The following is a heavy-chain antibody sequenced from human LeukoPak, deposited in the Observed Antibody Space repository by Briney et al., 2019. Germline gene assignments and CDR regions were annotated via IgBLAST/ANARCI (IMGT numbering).Heavy chain of an antibody. CDR2: INHSGST. CDR3: ARGKYNRGYSYGSFDY. D-gene: IGHD5-18*01. J-gene: IGHJ4*02. V-gene: IGHV4-34*01. Sequence: SKTLSLTCAVYGGSFSGYYWRWIHQPPGKGLEWMGEINHSGSTNYNPSLKSRVTISVDTSKNQFSLKLSSVTAAVTAVYYCARGKYNRGYSYGSFDYWGQGTLVTVSS. CDR1: GGSFSGYY.